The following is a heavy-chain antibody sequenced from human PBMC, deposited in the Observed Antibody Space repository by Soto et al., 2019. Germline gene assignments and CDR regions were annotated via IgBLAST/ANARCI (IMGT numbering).Heavy chain of an antibody. V-gene: IGHV3-23*01. CDR1: GFTFSNYA. CDR2: ISGSGSST. J-gene: IGHJ4*02. CDR3: AKWDYGDYPGWAAS. D-gene: IGHD4-17*01. Sequence: GGSLRLSCVVSGFTFSNYAMSWVRQAPGKGLEWVSVISGSGSSTHYADSLRGRFTTSRDNSEKTMYLQMNGLRAEDTAVYYCAKWDYGDYPGWAASWGQGTLVTFSS.